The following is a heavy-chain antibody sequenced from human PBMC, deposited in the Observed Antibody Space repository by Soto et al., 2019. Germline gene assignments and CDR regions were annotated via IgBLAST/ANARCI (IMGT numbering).Heavy chain of an antibody. CDR3: ARDSVRFLEWSDWFDP. Sequence: GASVKVSCKACGYTFTSYGISWVRQAPGQGLEWMGWISAYNGNTNYAQKLQGRVTMTTDTSTSTAYMELRSLRSDDTAVYYCARDSVRFLEWSDWFDPWGQGTLVTVSS. CDR1: GYTFTSYG. J-gene: IGHJ5*02. D-gene: IGHD3-3*01. CDR2: ISAYNGNT. V-gene: IGHV1-18*01.